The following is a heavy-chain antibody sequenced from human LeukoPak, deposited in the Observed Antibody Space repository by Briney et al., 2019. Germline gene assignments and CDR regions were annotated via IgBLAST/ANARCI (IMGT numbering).Heavy chain of an antibody. CDR1: GGSFGGYY. J-gene: IGHJ4*02. Sequence: PSETLSLTCAVYGGSFGGYYWSWIRQPPGKGLEWIGEINHSGSTNYNPSLKSRVTISVDTSKNQFSLKLSSVTAADTAVYYCARNGPRVRGVIGRGIDYWGQGTLVTVSS. V-gene: IGHV4-34*01. CDR3: ARNGPRVRGVIGRGIDY. CDR2: INHSGST. D-gene: IGHD3-10*01.